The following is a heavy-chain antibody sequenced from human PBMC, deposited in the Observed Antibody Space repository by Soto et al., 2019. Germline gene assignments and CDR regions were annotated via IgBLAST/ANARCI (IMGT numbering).Heavy chain of an antibody. J-gene: IGHJ6*02. CDR3: ARDRSVTTYYYYGMDV. V-gene: IGHV3-30-3*01. Sequence: PGGSLRLSCAASGFTFSSYAMHWVRQAPGKGLEWVAVISYDGSNKYYADSVKGRFTISRDNSKNTLYLQMNSLGAEDTAVYYCARDRSVTTYYYYGMDVWGQGTTVTVSS. CDR2: ISYDGSNK. D-gene: IGHD4-4*01. CDR1: GFTFSSYA.